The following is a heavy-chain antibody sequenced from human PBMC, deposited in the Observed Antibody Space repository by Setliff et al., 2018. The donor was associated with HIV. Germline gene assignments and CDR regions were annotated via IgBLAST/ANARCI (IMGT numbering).Heavy chain of an antibody. Sequence: ASVKVSCKASGYTFTSYAMHWVRQAPGQRLEWMGWINAGNGNTKYSQKFQGRVTITRDTSASTAYMELRSLRSEDTAVYYCARNKGSGILYVSSIVSDAFDIWGQGTMVTVSS. CDR3: ARNKGSGILYVSSIVSDAFDI. V-gene: IGHV1-3*01. D-gene: IGHD3-3*02. J-gene: IGHJ3*02. CDR1: GYTFTSYA. CDR2: INAGNGNT.